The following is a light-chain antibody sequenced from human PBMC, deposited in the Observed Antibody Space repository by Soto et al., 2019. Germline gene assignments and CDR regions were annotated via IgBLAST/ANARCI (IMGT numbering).Light chain of an antibody. V-gene: IGKV1-39*01. Sequence: DIQLTPSPSSLSASVGDRVTITCRASQSVRTYLKWYQHKPGTAPKVLIYAATSLQSGVPSRFSGSTSGTHFTLTIIRLQPEDCATYYCQQSYSQPLTFGGGTRVEI. J-gene: IGKJ4*01. CDR1: QSVRTY. CDR2: AAT. CDR3: QQSYSQPLT.